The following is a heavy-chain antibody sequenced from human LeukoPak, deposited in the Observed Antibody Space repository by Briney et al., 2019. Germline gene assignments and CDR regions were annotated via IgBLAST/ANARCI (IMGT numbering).Heavy chain of an antibody. D-gene: IGHD6-19*01. CDR2: INHSGST. CDR1: GGSFSGYY. J-gene: IGHJ4*02. CDR3: ASYHSSGWCYFDY. V-gene: IGHV4-34*01. Sequence: SETLSLTCAVYGGSFSGYYWSWIRQPPGKGLEWIGEINHSGSTNYNPSLKSRVTISVDTSKNQFSLKLSSVTAADTAVYYCASYHSSGWCYFDYWGQGTLVTVSS.